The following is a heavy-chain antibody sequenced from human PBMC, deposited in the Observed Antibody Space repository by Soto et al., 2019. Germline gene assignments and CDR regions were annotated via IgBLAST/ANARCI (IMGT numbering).Heavy chain of an antibody. V-gene: IGHV5-10-1*01. CDR3: ARHAAYSSSWYVDY. CDR2: IDPSDSYT. CDR1: GYSFTSYW. Sequence: PGESLKISCKGSGYSFTSYWICWVRQMPGKGLEWMGRIDPSDSYTNYSPSFQGHVTISADKSISTAYLQWSGLQASDTAMYYCARHAAYSSSWYVDYWGQGTLVTVSS. D-gene: IGHD6-13*01. J-gene: IGHJ4*02.